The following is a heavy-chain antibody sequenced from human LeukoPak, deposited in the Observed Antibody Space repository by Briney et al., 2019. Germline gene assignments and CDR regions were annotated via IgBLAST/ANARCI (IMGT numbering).Heavy chain of an antibody. Sequence: ASVKVSCKASGYSFTGYFIHWVRQAPGQGREWMGCIDPNSADTKYPQKFQGRVSMPRDTSTRTAYMELSRLRSDDTAVYFCARSGSTGYSLDYWGQGTLVTVSS. D-gene: IGHD3-22*01. CDR1: GYSFTGYF. CDR3: ARSGSTGYSLDY. CDR2: IDPNSADT. V-gene: IGHV1-2*02. J-gene: IGHJ4*02.